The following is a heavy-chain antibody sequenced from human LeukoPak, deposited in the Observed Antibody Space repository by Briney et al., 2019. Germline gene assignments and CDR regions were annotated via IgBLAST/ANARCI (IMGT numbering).Heavy chain of an antibody. Sequence: GGSLGLPCGASGFTFSDYYMGWVPQAPGKGLGWVSYISSSGSTIYYADSVKGRFTISRDNAKNSLYLQMNSLRAEDTAVYYCARFIVGATVDYWGQGTLVTVSS. D-gene: IGHD1-26*01. CDR3: ARFIVGATVDY. CDR2: ISSSGSTI. J-gene: IGHJ4*02. V-gene: IGHV3-11*01. CDR1: GFTFSDYY.